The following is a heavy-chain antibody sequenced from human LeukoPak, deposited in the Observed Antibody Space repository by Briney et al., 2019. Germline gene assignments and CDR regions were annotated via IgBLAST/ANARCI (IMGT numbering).Heavy chain of an antibody. CDR2: ISGSDGST. CDR3: ANRNTAAAFDY. J-gene: IGHJ4*02. CDR1: GFTFSSYA. V-gene: IGHV3-23*01. D-gene: IGHD6-13*01. Sequence: GGPLRLSCAASGFTFSSYAMSWVRQAPGKGLEWVSAISGSDGSTYYADSVKGRFTISRDNSKNTLYLQMNSLRAEDTAVYYCANRNTAAAFDYWGQGTLVTVSS.